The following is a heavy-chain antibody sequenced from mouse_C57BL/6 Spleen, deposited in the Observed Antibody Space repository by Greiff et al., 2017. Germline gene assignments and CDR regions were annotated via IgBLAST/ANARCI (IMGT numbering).Heavy chain of an antibody. CDR2: IRNKANGYTT. J-gene: IGHJ3*01. D-gene: IGHD2-3*01. CDR3: ARYRADYDEGNWFAY. CDR1: GFTFTDYY. Sequence: EVMLVESGGGLVQPGGSLSLSCAASGFTFTDYYMSWVRQPPGKALEWLGFIRNKANGYTTEYSASVKGRFTISRDNSQSILYLQMNAQRAEDSATYDCARYRADYDEGNWFAYWGQGTLVTVSA. V-gene: IGHV7-3*01.